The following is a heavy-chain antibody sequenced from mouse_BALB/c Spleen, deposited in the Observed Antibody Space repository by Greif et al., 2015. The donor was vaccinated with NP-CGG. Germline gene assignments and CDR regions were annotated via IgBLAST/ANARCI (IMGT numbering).Heavy chain of an antibody. CDR3: TRVSTMIPYAMDY. V-gene: IGHV5-6-4*01. D-gene: IGHD2-4*01. CDR2: ISSGGSYT. CDR1: GFTFSSYT. Sequence: EVKLVESGGGLVKPGGSLKLSCAASGFTFSSYTMSWVRQTPEKRLGWVATISSGGSYTYYPDSVKGRFTISRDNAKNTLYLQMSSLKSEDTAMYYCTRVSTMIPYAMDYWGQGTSVTVSS. J-gene: IGHJ4*01.